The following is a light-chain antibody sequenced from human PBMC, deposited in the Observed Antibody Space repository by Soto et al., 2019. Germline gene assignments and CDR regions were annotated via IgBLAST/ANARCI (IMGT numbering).Light chain of an antibody. J-gene: IGLJ2*01. Sequence: QSALTKPASVSGSPGQSITISCTGTSRDVGGYKYVSWYQKHPGKAPKLMIYEVSHRPSGVSNRFSGSKSGNTASLTISGLQAEDEADYYCSSYTSSSTLLVFGGGTKRTVL. V-gene: IGLV2-14*01. CDR2: EVS. CDR3: SSYTSSSTLLV. CDR1: SRDVGGYKY.